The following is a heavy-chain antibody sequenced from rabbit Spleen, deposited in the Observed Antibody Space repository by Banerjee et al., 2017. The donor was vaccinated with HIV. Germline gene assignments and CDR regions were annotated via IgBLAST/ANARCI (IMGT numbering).Heavy chain of an antibody. J-gene: IGHJ6*01. CDR1: GVSFSSGYY. CDR3: ARDTGTSFSTYGMDL. D-gene: IGHD8-1*01. V-gene: IGHV1S43*01. Sequence: QLEESGGGLVKPEGSLTLTCKASGVSFSSGYYMYWVRQAPGKGLEWIGAIYTGRGGTDYANWVNGRFTISSDNAQYTVDLQMNSLTAADTATYFCARDTGTSFSTYGMDLWGQGTLVTVS. CDR2: IYTGRGGT.